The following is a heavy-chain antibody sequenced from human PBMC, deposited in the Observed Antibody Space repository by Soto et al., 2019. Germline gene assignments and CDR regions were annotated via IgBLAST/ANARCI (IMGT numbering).Heavy chain of an antibody. J-gene: IGHJ4*02. Sequence: PSETLSLTCAVYGGSFSGYYWSWIRQPPGKGLEWIGDINHSGSTNYNPSLKSRVTISVDTSKNQFSLKLSSVTAADTAVYYCARGRIQLWYPFDYWGQGTLVTVSS. CDR2: INHSGST. V-gene: IGHV4-34*01. D-gene: IGHD5-18*01. CDR1: GGSFSGYY. CDR3: ARGRIQLWYPFDY.